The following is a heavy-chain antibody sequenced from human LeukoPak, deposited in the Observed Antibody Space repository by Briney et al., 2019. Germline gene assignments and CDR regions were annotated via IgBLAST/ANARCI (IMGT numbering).Heavy chain of an antibody. Sequence: GGSLRLSCAASGFTVSSNDMSWVRQAPGKGLEWVSVIYSGGRTFYADSVRGRFTISRDNSKNTLYLQMNSLRAEDTAVYYCAIYDSSGYYNYWGQGTLVTVSS. CDR1: GFTVSSND. J-gene: IGHJ4*02. CDR2: IYSGGRT. V-gene: IGHV3-53*01. CDR3: AIYDSSGYYNY. D-gene: IGHD3-22*01.